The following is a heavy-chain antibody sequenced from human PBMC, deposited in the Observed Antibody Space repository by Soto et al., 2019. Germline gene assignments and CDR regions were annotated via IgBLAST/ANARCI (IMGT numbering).Heavy chain of an antibody. CDR2: IKQDGSEK. CDR1: GFTFSSYW. V-gene: IGHV3-7*01. J-gene: IGHJ6*03. Sequence: GGSLRLSCAASGFTFSSYWMSWVRQAPGKGLEWVANIKQDGSEKYYVDSVKGRFTISRDNAKNSLYLQMNSLRAEDTAVYYCARDYDFWSGYSYDPYYYYYMDVWGKGTTVTVSS. CDR3: ARDYDFWSGYSYDPYYYYYMDV. D-gene: IGHD3-3*01.